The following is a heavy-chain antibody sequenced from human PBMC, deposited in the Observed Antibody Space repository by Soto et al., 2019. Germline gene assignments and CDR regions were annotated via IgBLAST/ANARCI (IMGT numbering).Heavy chain of an antibody. V-gene: IGHV3-30*18. CDR3: VKDRRTEAYGMEV. J-gene: IGHJ6*02. CDR2: ISYDGSNK. CDR1: GVSFSSYG. Sequence: QVQLVESGGGVVQPGRSLRLSCAASGVSFSSYGMHWVRQAPGKGLEWVAVISYDGSNKYYADSVKGRFTSSRDTSKNTLYLQMNSLRAEDTAVFYCVKDRRTEAYGMEVWGQGTTVTVSS. D-gene: IGHD2-2*01.